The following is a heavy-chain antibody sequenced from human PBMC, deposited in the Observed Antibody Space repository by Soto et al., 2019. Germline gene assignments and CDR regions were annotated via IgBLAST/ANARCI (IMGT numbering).Heavy chain of an antibody. CDR1: GFNFSNYA. CDR3: AKDRLAGGFDY. Sequence: GGSLRLSCAASGFNFSNYAMSWVRKAPGKGLEWVSLVSATAGTTYYTDSVKGRFTISRDNSRNTVYLQMNSLRADDTAVYYCAKDRLAGGFDYWGQGTLVTVSS. D-gene: IGHD3-16*01. CDR2: VSATAGTT. V-gene: IGHV3-23*01. J-gene: IGHJ4*02.